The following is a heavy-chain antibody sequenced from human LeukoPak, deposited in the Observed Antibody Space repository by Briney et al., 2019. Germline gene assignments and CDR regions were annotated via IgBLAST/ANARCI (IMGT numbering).Heavy chain of an antibody. V-gene: IGHV4-31*03. Sequence: SETLSLTCTVSGGSISSGGYYWSWIRQHPGKGLEWIGYIYYSGSTYYNPSLKSRVTISVDRSKNQFSLKLSSVTAADMAVYYCARLMMTNDAFDIWGQGTMVTVSS. J-gene: IGHJ3*02. CDR2: IYYSGST. CDR1: GGSISSGGYY. D-gene: IGHD4-11*01. CDR3: ARLMMTNDAFDI.